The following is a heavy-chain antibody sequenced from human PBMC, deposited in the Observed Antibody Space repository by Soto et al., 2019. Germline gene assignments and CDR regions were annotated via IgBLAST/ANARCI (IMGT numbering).Heavy chain of an antibody. CDR1: GFTFSSYA. J-gene: IGHJ5*01. D-gene: IGHD3-22*01. CDR3: ASVPNNYYDSSDYYYESWFDP. V-gene: IGHV3-30-3*01. CDR2: ISYDGSNK. Sequence: PGGSLRLSCAASGFTFSSYAMHWVRQAPGKGLEWVAVISYDGSNKYYADSVKGRFTISRDNSKNTLYLQMNSLRAEDTAVYYCASVPNNYYDSSDYYYESWFDPWGQGTLVTVSS.